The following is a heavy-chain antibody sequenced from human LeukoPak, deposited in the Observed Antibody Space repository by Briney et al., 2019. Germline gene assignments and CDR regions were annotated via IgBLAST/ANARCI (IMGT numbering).Heavy chain of an antibody. CDR3: ARDWGPLLFDY. CDR2: IIPILGIA. Sequence: ASVKVSYKASGGTFSSYAISWVRQAPGQGLEWMGRIIPILGIANYAQKFQGRVTITADKSTSTAYMELSSLRSEDTAVYYCARDWGPLLFDYWGQGALVTVSS. CDR1: GGTFSSYA. J-gene: IGHJ4*02. D-gene: IGHD3-16*01. V-gene: IGHV1-69*04.